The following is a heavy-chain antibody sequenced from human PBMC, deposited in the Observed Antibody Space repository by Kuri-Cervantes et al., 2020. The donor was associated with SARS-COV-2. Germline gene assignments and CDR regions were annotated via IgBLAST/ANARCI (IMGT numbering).Heavy chain of an antibody. Sequence: ASVKVSCKASGGTFSSYAISWVRQAPGQGLEWMGGFDPEDGETIYAQKFQGRVTMTEDTSTDTAYMELSSLRSEDTAVYYCARGGLESTTPDRAFDIWGQGTMVTVSS. CDR1: GGTFSSYA. J-gene: IGHJ3*02. D-gene: IGHD2-2*01. CDR3: ARGGLESTTPDRAFDI. CDR2: FDPEDGET. V-gene: IGHV1-24*01.